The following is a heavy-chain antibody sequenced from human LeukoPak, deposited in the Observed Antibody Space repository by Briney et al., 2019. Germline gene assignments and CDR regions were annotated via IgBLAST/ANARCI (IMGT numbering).Heavy chain of an antibody. V-gene: IGHV3-7*03. CDR2: IKQDGSER. Sequence: PGGSLRLSCAASGFTFSNAWMSWVRQAPGKGLEWVANIKQDGSERYYVDSVKGRFTISRDNAKNSLYLQMNSLRAEDTAVYYCAREMVRGLDFDYWGQGTLVTVSS. CDR1: GFTFSNAW. CDR3: AREMVRGLDFDY. J-gene: IGHJ4*02. D-gene: IGHD3-10*01.